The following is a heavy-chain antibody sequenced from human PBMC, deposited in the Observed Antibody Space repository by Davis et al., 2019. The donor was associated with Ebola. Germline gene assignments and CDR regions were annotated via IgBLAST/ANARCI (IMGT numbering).Heavy chain of an antibody. Sequence: ASVKVSCKASGYTFTSYYMHWVRQAPGQGLEWMGIINPSGGGTNYAQKFQGRVTMTRDTSSSTAYMELSRLRSDDTAVYYCARAIVVGEPWFDPWGQGTLVTVSS. V-gene: IGHV1-2*02. CDR3: ARAIVVGEPWFDP. J-gene: IGHJ5*02. D-gene: IGHD2-15*01. CDR2: INPSGGGT. CDR1: GYTFTSYY.